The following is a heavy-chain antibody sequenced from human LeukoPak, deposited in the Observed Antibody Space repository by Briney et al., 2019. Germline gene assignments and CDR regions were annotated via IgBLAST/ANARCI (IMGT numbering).Heavy chain of an antibody. J-gene: IGHJ6*03. V-gene: IGHV3-7*01. CDR2: IKQDGSEK. CDR1: GFTFSSYW. Sequence: PGGSLRLSYAASGFTFSSYWMSWVRQAPGKGLEWVANIKQDGSEKYYVDSVKGRFTISRDNAKNSLYLQMNSLRAVDTAVYYCARDQEYCSSTSCQYYYYYYYMDVWGKGTTVTISS. D-gene: IGHD2-2*01. CDR3: ARDQEYCSSTSCQYYYYYYYMDV.